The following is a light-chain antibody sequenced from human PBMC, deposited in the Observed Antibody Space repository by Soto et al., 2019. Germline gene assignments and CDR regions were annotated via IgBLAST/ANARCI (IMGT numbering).Light chain of an antibody. Sequence: PGQKVTISCSGSSSNIGGNSVSWYQQLPGTAPKLLIYDDNKRPSGIPDRFSGSKSGTSATLGITGFQTGDEADYFCGSRDSSLGAYVFGTWTKVPVL. J-gene: IGLJ1*01. V-gene: IGLV1-51*01. CDR1: SSNIGGNS. CDR3: GSRDSSLGAYV. CDR2: DDN.